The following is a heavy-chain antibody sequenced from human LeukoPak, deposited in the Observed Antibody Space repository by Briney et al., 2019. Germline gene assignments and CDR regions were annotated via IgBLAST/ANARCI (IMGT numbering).Heavy chain of an antibody. CDR3: VKQVVIKAGHPSLFDY. D-gene: IGHD3-9*01. Sequence: GGSLRLSCAASGFTFSNYAMSWVRQAPGKGLEWVSAISAGGGTTFYADSVKGRFTFSRDNSKNTLDLQMNSLRAEDTAVYYCVKQVVIKAGHPSLFDYWGQGTLVTVSS. J-gene: IGHJ4*02. V-gene: IGHV3-23*01. CDR2: ISAGGGTT. CDR1: GFTFSNYA.